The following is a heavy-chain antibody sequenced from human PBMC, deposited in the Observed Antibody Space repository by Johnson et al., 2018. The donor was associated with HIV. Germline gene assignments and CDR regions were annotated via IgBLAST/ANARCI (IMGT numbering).Heavy chain of an antibody. J-gene: IGHJ3*02. V-gene: IGHV3-30*04. CDR2: ISYDGSNK. CDR1: GFTFSSYT. Sequence: QVQLVESGGGVVQPGRSLRLSCVASGFTFSSYTMHWVRQAPGKGLEWVAVISYDGSNKYYADSVKGRFTISRDNSKNTLYLQMNSLRAEDTAVYYCARGERYSSSHDDAFDIWGQGTMVTVSS. D-gene: IGHD6-13*01. CDR3: ARGERYSSSHDDAFDI.